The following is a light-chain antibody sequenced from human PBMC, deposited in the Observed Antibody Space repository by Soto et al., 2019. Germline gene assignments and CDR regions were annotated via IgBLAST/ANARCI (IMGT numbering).Light chain of an antibody. V-gene: IGKV1-27*01. CDR2: ATS. CDR1: QAISNY. Sequence: DIQMTQSPSSLAASVGDRVTITCRASQAISNYLAWYQQKAGRVPELLIYATSTLQSGVPSRFSGSGSGTDFTLTISSLQPEDVATYYCQKYNTARWTFGQGAKVDNK. CDR3: QKYNTARWT. J-gene: IGKJ1*01.